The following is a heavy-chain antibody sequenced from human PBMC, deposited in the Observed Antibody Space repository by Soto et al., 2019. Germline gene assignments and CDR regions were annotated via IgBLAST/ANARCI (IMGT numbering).Heavy chain of an antibody. CDR2: IIPIFGTA. CDR3: AREIAVAGMKYFDY. CDR1: GGTFSSYA. D-gene: IGHD6-19*01. Sequence: SVKVSCKASGGTFSSYAISWVRQAPGQGLEWMGGIIPIFGTANYAQKFQGRVTITADESTSTAYMELSSLRSEDTAVYYCAREIAVAGMKYFDYWRQRTLVTVSS. V-gene: IGHV1-69*13. J-gene: IGHJ4*02.